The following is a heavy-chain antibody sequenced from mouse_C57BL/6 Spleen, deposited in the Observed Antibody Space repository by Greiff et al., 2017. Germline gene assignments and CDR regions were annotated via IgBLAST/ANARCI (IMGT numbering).Heavy chain of an antibody. CDR3: TRGGSNYPPYWYFDV. CDR2: ISSGGDYI. Sequence: EVKLVESGEGLVKPGGSLKLSCAASGFTFSSYAMSWVRQTPEKRLEWVAYISSGGDYIYYADTVKGRFTIYRDNARNTLYLQMSSLKSEDTAMYYCTRGGSNYPPYWYFDVWGTGTTVTVSS. J-gene: IGHJ1*03. CDR1: GFTFSSYA. V-gene: IGHV5-9-1*02. D-gene: IGHD2-5*01.